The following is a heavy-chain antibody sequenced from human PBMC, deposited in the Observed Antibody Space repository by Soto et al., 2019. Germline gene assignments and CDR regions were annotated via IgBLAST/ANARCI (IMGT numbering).Heavy chain of an antibody. CDR2: IIPLFGTT. CDR1: GGTFSSHA. CDR3: ARVAQVGSGWFDP. Sequence: QVQLLQSGAEVKKPGSSMNVSCTTLGGTFSSHAVNWLRQAPGQGFEWIGGIIPLFGTTNFAQKFQGRVTITADISTSTVYMALSSLRFEDTALYYCARVAQVGSGWFDPWGQGTRVTVSS. V-gene: IGHV1-69*06. J-gene: IGHJ5*02. D-gene: IGHD1-26*01.